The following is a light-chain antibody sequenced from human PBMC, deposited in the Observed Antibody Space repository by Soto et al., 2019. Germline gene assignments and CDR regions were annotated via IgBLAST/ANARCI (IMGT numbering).Light chain of an antibody. V-gene: IGLV2-14*01. CDR3: TSFTRSSTFV. Sequence: QSALTQPASVSGSPGQSITISCTGTSSDVGGYNYVSWNQQHPGKAPKLMIYEVSNRPSGVSNRFSGSKSGNTASLTISGLQAEDEADYYCTSFTRSSTFVFGTGTKLTVL. CDR2: EVS. CDR1: SSDVGGYNY. J-gene: IGLJ1*01.